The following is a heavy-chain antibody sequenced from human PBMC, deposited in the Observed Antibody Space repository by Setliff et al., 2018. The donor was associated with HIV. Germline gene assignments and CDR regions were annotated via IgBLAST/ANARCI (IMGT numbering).Heavy chain of an antibody. CDR3: VRDPRFSGYAQAFDF. J-gene: IGHJ4*02. V-gene: IGHV1-2*02. CDR1: GYTFTYLF. CDR2: INPKSGDT. Sequence: ASVKVSCKASGYTFTYLFIHWVRLAPGRGLEWMGVINPKSGDTNYAQKFQGRVTMTRDTSISTAYMELDRLGSDDTAVDYCVRDPRFSGYAQAFDFWGQGSLVTVSS. D-gene: IGHD5-12*01.